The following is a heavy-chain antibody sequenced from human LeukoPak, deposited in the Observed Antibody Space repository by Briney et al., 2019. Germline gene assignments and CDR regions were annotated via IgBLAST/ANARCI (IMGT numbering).Heavy chain of an antibody. J-gene: IGHJ5*02. Sequence: SETLSLTCTVSGGSISSSNYYWGWIRQPPGKGLEWIGSIYYSGSTYYNPSLKSRVTISVDTSKNQFSLKLISVTAADTAVYYCARQVSRYVRPHPWGQGTLVTVSS. V-gene: IGHV4-39*01. CDR3: ARQVSRYVRPHP. CDR1: GGSISSSNYY. D-gene: IGHD3-16*01. CDR2: IYYSGST.